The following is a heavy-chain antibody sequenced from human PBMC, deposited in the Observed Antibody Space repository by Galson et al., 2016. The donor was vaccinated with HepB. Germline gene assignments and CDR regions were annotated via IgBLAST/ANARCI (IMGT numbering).Heavy chain of an antibody. CDR1: GGSISGYF. CDR2: INDRGDS. V-gene: IGHV4-34*01. D-gene: IGHD3-10*01. J-gene: IGHJ4*02. Sequence: ETLSLTCGVYGGSISGYFWTWIRQPPGKGLEWIGQINDRGDSSYSPSLKSRVTISVDTSKNQFSLNLRSVTAADTAVYYCARNFGKTQGYWGQGALVTVSS. CDR3: ARNFGKTQGY.